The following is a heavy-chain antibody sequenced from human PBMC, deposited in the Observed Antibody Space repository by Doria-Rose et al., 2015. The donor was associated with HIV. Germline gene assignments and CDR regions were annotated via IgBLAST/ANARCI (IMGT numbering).Heavy chain of an antibody. Sequence: VTLKESGPVLVKPTETLTLTCTVSGVSLSSPGMGVSWIRQPPGKALEWLAHIFSDDERSYKTSLKSRLTISRSTSKSQVALTMTDMDPVDTATYYCARIKSSRWYHKYYFDFWGQGTLVIVSA. J-gene: IGHJ4*02. CDR3: ARIKSSRWYHKYYFDF. CDR1: GVSLSSPGMG. D-gene: IGHD6-13*01. CDR2: IFSDDER. V-gene: IGHV2-26*01.